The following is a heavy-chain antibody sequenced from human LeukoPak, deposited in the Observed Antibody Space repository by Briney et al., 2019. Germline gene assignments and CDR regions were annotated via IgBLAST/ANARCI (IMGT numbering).Heavy chain of an antibody. CDR2: IYDRGPA. CDR1: GYAIISGGFS. Sequence: PSETLSLTCTVSGYAIISGGFSWNWIRQPPGKGLEWIGCIYDRGPAHYNPSLKSQFTISVDRPKNQFFLNVTSLTAADTAVYYCARSRQASGLFSSWGQGTLVVVSS. CDR3: ARSRQASGLFSS. D-gene: IGHD3-10*01. V-gene: IGHV4-30-2*01. J-gene: IGHJ5*02.